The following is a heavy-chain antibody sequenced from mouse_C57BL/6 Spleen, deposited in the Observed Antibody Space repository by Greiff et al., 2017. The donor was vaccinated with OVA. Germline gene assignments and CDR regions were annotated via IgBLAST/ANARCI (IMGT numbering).Heavy chain of an antibody. CDR1: GYAFSSSW. CDR3: ARDDGYYDGWFAY. V-gene: IGHV1-82*01. CDR2: IYPGDGDT. D-gene: IGHD2-3*01. J-gene: IGHJ3*01. Sequence: VKLQESGPELVKPGASVKISCKASGYAFSSSWMNWVKQRPGKGLEWIGRIYPGDGDTNYNGKFKGKATLTADKSSSTAYMQLSSLTSEDSAVYVCARDDGYYDGWFAYWGQGTLVTVSA.